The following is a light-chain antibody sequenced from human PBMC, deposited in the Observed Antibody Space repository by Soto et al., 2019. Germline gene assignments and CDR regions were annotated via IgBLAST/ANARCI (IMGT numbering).Light chain of an antibody. Sequence: DIQMTQSPSSLSASVGDRVNITCRASQGISSYLAWYQQKPGKVPKLLIYAASTLQAGVPSRFSGSGSGTDFTLTISSLQPEDVAAYYCKKYTSAPPWTFGQGTKVDIK. V-gene: IGKV1-27*01. CDR3: KKYTSAPPWT. J-gene: IGKJ1*01. CDR2: AAS. CDR1: QGISSY.